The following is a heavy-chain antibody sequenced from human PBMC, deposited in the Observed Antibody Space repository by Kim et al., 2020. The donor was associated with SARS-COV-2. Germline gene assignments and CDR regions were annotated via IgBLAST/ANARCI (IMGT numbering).Heavy chain of an antibody. V-gene: IGHV3-72*01. CDR3: VKIPGCYLDS. CDR2: IRHKADRYTT. J-gene: IGHJ4*02. Sequence: GGSLRLSCAASGFTFSNHYMDWVRQAPGKGLEWVGRIRHKADRYTTEYAASVKGGSTISRDDSNNSVYLQMKSLNPEDRAVNYCVKIPGCYLDSWGQGTL. D-gene: IGHD3-22*01. CDR1: GFTFSNHY.